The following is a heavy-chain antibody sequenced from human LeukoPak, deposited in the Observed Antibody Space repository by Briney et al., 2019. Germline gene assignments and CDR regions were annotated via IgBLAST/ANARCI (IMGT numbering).Heavy chain of an antibody. D-gene: IGHD1-14*01. CDR3: ARASEDYYYYYMDV. J-gene: IGHJ6*03. V-gene: IGHV4-59*01. Sequence: SETLSLTCTVSGGSISSYYWSWIRQPPGKGVEWIGYIYYSGSTNYNPSLKSRVTISVDTSKNQFSLKLSSVTAADTAVYYCARASEDYYYYYMDVWGKGTTVTISS. CDR2: IYYSGST. CDR1: GGSISSYY.